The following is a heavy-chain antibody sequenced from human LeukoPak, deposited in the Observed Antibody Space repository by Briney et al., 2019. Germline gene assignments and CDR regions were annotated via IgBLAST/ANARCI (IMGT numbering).Heavy chain of an antibody. CDR1: GITFWSYA. V-gene: IGHV3-30-3*01. Sequence: GGSLRLSCAASGITFWSYAMHWARQIPGKGLEGVAVNSNDGSKTYHADSVKGRFTISRDNSKNTLYLQMNSLRPEDTGVYYCAREFGGFDVWGQGTSVIVSS. CDR3: AREFGGFDV. D-gene: IGHD3-10*01. J-gene: IGHJ3*01. CDR2: NSNDGSKT.